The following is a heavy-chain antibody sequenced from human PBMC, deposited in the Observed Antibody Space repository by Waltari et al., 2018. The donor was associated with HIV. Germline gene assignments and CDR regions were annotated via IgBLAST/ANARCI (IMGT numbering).Heavy chain of an antibody. CDR1: GFTFSSYW. CDR2: INRDGSNT. D-gene: IGHD3-10*01. J-gene: IGHJ6*02. Sequence: EVQLVESGGGLVQPGGSLRLPCAASGFTFSSYWMHWVRQAPGKGLVWVSGINRDGSNTRYADSVKGRFTISRDNAKNTLYLQINSLRVEDTTVYYCARGQYYSMDVWGQGTTVTVSS. V-gene: IGHV3-74*01. CDR3: ARGQYYSMDV.